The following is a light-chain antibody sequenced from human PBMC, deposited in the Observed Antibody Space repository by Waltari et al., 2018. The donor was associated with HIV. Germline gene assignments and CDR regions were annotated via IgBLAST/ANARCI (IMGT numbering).Light chain of an antibody. J-gene: IGKJ4*01. CDR1: QSVGGD. Sequence: ETAMTQSPDILSVSPGERPTLSCRASQSVGGDVAWYQQKPGQAPRLLIYGATSRATGIPARFSASGSGTEFILTISSLQSEDFAVYFCQQYNHWPLTFGGGTKVE. CDR3: QQYNHWPLT. V-gene: IGKV3-15*01. CDR2: GAT.